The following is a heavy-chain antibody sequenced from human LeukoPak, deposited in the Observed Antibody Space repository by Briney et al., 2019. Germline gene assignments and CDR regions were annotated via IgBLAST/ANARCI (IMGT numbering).Heavy chain of an antibody. J-gene: IGHJ3*02. CDR1: GGSISSYY. V-gene: IGHV4-4*07. CDR2: IYTSGGT. D-gene: IGHD3-22*01. CDR3: ARLIDYYDSSGYYDQDAFDI. Sequence: SETLSLTCTVSGGSISSYYWSWIRQPAGKGLEWIGRIYTSGGTNYNPSLKSRVTISVDTSKNQFSLKLSSVTAADTAVYYCARLIDYYDSSGYYDQDAFDIWGQGTMVTVSS.